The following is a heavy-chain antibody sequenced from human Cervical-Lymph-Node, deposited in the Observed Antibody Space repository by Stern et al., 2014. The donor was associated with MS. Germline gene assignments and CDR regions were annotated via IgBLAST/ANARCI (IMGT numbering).Heavy chain of an antibody. V-gene: IGHV4-30-4*01. CDR3: ARASGSASIFFDY. J-gene: IGHJ4*02. CDR1: GGSISSGEHY. Sequence: QLQLQESGPGLVKPSQTLSLTCTVSGGSISSGEHYWSWIRQSPRKGLEWIGYKYYSCNTYYNPSLKSRVTISGDTSKNQFSLRLSSVTAADTAVYYCARASGSASIFFDYWGQGTLVTVSS. D-gene: IGHD2-2*01. CDR2: KYYSCNT.